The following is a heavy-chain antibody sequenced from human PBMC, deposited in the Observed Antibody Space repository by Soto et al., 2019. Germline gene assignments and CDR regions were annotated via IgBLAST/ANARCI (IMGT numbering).Heavy chain of an antibody. CDR1: GYIFSTYA. CDR2: ISGYNGNT. V-gene: IGHV1-18*01. D-gene: IGHD2-15*01. CDR3: VRDGGPPPRAFDI. Sequence: ASVKVSCKASGYIFSTYAVSCVRQAPGQGLEWMGWISGYNGNTDYAQKFQGRVTMTTDTSTSTAYMELRSLGSDDTAVYYCVRDGGPPPRAFDIWGQGTLVTVSS. J-gene: IGHJ3*02.